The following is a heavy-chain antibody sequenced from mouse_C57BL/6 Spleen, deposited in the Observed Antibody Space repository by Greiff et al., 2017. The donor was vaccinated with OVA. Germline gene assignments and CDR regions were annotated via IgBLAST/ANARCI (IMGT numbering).Heavy chain of an antibody. Sequence: QVQLQQSGAELVKPGASVKMSCTASGYTFTSYCITWVKQRPGQGLEWIGDIYPGSGSTNYNEKFKSKATLTVDTSSSTTYVQISSRTSKDYAVKYCASDGGSDWYFDVWGTGTTVTVSS. CDR2: IYPGSGST. V-gene: IGHV1-55*01. CDR1: GYTFTSYC. CDR3: ASDGGSDWYFDV. D-gene: IGHD1-1*02. J-gene: IGHJ1*03.